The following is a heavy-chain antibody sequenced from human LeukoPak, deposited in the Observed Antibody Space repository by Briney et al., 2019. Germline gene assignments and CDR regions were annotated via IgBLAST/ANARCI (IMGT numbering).Heavy chain of an antibody. J-gene: IGHJ4*02. Sequence: GGSLTLSCAVSGFTFSNYWMHWVRHAPRKGLVWVSCISSDGSSTNYADSVKGRFSISRDNAKNTLYLHMNSLRAEDTALYYCARPMISVMSLGADFWGQGSLVTVSS. V-gene: IGHV3-74*01. D-gene: IGHD3/OR15-3a*01. CDR2: ISSDGSST. CDR3: ARPMISVMSLGADF. CDR1: GFTFSNYW.